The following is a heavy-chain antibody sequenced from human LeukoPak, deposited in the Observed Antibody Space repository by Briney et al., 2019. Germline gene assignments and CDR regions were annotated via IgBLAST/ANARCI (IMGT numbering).Heavy chain of an antibody. J-gene: IGHJ4*02. CDR3: AKDMWADGNDYGDKAAGPLDY. CDR2: ISGSGGST. Sequence: GGSLRLSCAASGFTFSSYAMSWVRQAPGKGLEWVSAISGSGGSTYYADSVKGRFTISRDNAKNSLYLQMNSLRAEDTALYYCAKDMWADGNDYGDKAAGPLDYWGQGTLVTVSS. D-gene: IGHD4-17*01. CDR1: GFTFSSYA. V-gene: IGHV3-23*01.